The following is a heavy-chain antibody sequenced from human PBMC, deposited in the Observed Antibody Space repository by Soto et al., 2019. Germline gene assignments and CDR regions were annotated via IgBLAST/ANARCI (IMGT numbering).Heavy chain of an antibody. CDR1: GFALVDY. CDR2: IDGSGTAT. Sequence: QVQLVESGGGFVRPGESLRLSCTASGFALVDYMSWIRQAPGRGLEWVSYIDGSGTATYYTDSVKGRFTVSRDHAENSLYLQMDSLTAEDTAVYYCARDYRNNGFDHWGLGTLVTVSS. V-gene: IGHV3-11*01. D-gene: IGHD4-4*01. J-gene: IGHJ4*02. CDR3: ARDYRNNGFDH.